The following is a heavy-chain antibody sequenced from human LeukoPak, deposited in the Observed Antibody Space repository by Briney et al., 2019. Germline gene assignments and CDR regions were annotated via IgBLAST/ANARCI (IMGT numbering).Heavy chain of an antibody. D-gene: IGHD3-10*01. CDR2: IIPIFGTA. Sequence: SVKVSCKASGGTFSSYAISWVRQAPGQGLEWMGGIIPIFGTANYAQKFQGRVTITADESTSTDYMELSSLTSEDTAVYYCARDNSAGGIAWWFDPWGQGTLVTVSS. J-gene: IGHJ5*02. CDR3: ARDNSAGGIAWWFDP. V-gene: IGHV1-69*13. CDR1: GGTFSSYA.